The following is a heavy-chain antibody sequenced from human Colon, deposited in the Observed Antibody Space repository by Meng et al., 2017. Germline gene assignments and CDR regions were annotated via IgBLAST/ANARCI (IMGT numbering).Heavy chain of an antibody. J-gene: IGHJ4*02. CDR2: FFHTGRT. CDR3: ARHISILGQRGFDY. D-gene: IGHD3/OR15-3a*01. CDR1: GGSIRRNW. V-gene: IGHV4-4*02. Sequence: VPLRDSGPGLVKPSGPLSLPCAVSGGSIRRNWWSWVRQPPGKGLEWIGEFFHTGRTNYDPSLKSRVTISVDKSNNQFSLKLTSVTAADTAVYYCARHISILGQRGFDYWGQGTLVTVSS.